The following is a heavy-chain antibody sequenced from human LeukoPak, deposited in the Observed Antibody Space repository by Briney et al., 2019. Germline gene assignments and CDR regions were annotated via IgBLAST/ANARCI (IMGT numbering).Heavy chain of an antibody. J-gene: IGHJ6*03. CDR1: GYTFSDYD. V-gene: IGHV1-8*01. CDR2: INPNSGNA. CDR3: ARALAWGGSSYSYYYMDV. Sequence: ASVKVSCKASGYTFSDYDINWVRQATGQGLEWMGWINPNSGNAGYAQKFQGRVTMTRNTSISTAYMELSSLRSEDTDVYYCARALAWGGSSYSYYYMDVWDKGTTVTVSS. D-gene: IGHD1-26*01.